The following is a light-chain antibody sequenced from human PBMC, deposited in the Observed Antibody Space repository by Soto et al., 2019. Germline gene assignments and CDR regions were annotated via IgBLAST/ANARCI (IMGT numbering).Light chain of an antibody. CDR3: ASYTRTTTLV. Sequence: QSALTQPASVSGSPGQSITISCTGTISDIGGYNFISWYQHHPGKAPKLVIYDVNNRPSGISYRFSGSKSGNTASLTISGLQAEDEADYYCASYTRTTTLVFGGGTQADRP. J-gene: IGLJ2*01. V-gene: IGLV2-14*01. CDR1: ISDIGGYNF. CDR2: DVN.